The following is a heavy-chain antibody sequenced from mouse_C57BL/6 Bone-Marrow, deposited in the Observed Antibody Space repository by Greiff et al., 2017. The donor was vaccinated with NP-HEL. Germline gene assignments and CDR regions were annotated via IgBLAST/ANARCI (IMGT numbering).Heavy chain of an antibody. CDR1: GFTFSSYA. CDR3: ARDERVRYYFDY. CDR2: ISDGGSYT. V-gene: IGHV5-4*01. J-gene: IGHJ2*01. D-gene: IGHD5-1*01. Sequence: EVKVVESGGGLVKPGGSLKLSCAASGFTFSSYAMSWVRQTPEKRLEWVATISDGGSYTYYPDNVKGRFTISRDNAKNNLYLQMSHLKSEDTAMYYCARDERVRYYFDYWGQGTTLTVSS.